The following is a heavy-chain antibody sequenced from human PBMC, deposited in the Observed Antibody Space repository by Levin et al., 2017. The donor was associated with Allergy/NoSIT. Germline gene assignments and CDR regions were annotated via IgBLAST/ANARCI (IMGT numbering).Heavy chain of an antibody. D-gene: IGHD6-19*01. CDR1: GYSISSGYY. CDR3: ARDSHIAVAGSSDFDC. CDR2: IYHSGST. Sequence: PSETLSLTCAVSGYSISSGYYWGWIRQPPGKGLEWIGSIYHSGSTYYNPSLKSRVTISVDTSKNQFSLKLSSVTAADTAVYYCARDSHIAVAGSSDFDCWGQGTLVTVSS. V-gene: IGHV4-38-2*02. J-gene: IGHJ4*02.